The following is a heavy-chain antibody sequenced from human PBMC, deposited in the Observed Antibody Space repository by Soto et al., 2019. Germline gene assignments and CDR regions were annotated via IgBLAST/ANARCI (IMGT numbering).Heavy chain of an antibody. Sequence: GASVKVSCKASGYTFTSYAMHWVRQAPGQRLEWMGWINAGNGNTKYSQKFQGRVTITRDTSTSTAYMELSSLISEDTAVYYCATSLFGAVLHYYYRMDVWGQGTTVTVSS. CDR1: GYTFTSYA. D-gene: IGHD3-3*01. CDR2: INAGNGNT. V-gene: IGHV1-3*01. CDR3: ATSLFGAVLHYYYRMDV. J-gene: IGHJ6*02.